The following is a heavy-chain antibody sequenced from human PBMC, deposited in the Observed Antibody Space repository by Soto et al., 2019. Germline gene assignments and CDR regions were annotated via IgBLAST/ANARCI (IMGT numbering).Heavy chain of an antibody. CDR3: ARCGGYLCAFDI. J-gene: IGHJ3*02. D-gene: IGHD2-21*01. CDR1: GGSFSGYY. Sequence: QVQLQQWGAGLLKPSETLSLTCAVYGGSFSGYYWSWIRQPPGKGLEWIGEINHSGSTNYNPSLKSRVTISVDTSKNQFSLKLSSVTAADTAVYYCARCGGYLCAFDIWGQGTMVTVSS. CDR2: INHSGST. V-gene: IGHV4-34*01.